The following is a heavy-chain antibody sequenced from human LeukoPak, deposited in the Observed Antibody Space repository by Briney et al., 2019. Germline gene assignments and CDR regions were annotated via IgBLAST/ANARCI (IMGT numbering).Heavy chain of an antibody. J-gene: IGHJ4*02. D-gene: IGHD3-3*01. V-gene: IGHV3-48*01. Sequence: PWGSLRLSCAASGSTFSSYSMSWVRQAPGKGLEWVSYISSSSSTIYYADSVKGRFTISRDNAKNSVYLQMNSLRAEDTAVYYCARDSITIFGVVINWGQGTLVTVSS. CDR1: GSTFSSYS. CDR3: ARDSITIFGVVIN. CDR2: ISSSSSTI.